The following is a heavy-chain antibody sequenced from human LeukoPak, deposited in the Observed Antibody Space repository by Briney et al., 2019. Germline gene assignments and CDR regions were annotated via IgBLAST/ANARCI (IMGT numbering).Heavy chain of an antibody. J-gene: IGHJ4*02. CDR2: INPNSGGT. D-gene: IGHD6-19*01. CDR1: GYTFTGYY. Sequence: ASVKVSCKASGYTFTGYYMHWVRQAPGQELEWMGWINPNSGGTNYAQKFQGRVTMTRDTSISTAYMELSRLRSDDAAVYYCAKAGGIAVYYFDYWGQGTLVTVSS. V-gene: IGHV1-2*02. CDR3: AKAGGIAVYYFDY.